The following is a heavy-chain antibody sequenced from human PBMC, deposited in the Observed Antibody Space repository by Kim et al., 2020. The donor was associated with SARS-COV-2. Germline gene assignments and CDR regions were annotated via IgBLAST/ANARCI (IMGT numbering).Heavy chain of an antibody. D-gene: IGHD3-22*01. Sequence: GGSLRLSCAASGFTFSSYAMSWVRQAPGKGLEWVSVIYSGGSSTYYADSVKGRFTISRDNSKNTLYLQMNSLRAEDTAVYYCAKDLDYYDSSGYLGAFDIWGQGTMVTVSS. CDR2: IYSGGSST. CDR3: AKDLDYYDSSGYLGAFDI. J-gene: IGHJ3*02. CDR1: GFTFSSYA. V-gene: IGHV3-23*03.